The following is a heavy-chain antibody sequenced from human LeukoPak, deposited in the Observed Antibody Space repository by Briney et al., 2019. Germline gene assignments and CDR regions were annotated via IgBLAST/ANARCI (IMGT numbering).Heavy chain of an antibody. CDR2: IYTSGST. CDR3: ARATAPGDFWSGYYGAFDI. J-gene: IGHJ3*02. V-gene: IGHV4-4*07. Sequence: PSETLSLTCTVSGGSISSYYWSWIRQPAGKGLEWIGRIYTSGSTNYNPSLKSRVTMSVDTSKNQFSLKLSSVTAADTAVYYCARATAPGDFWSGYYGAFDIWGQGTMVTVSS. CDR1: GGSISSYY. D-gene: IGHD3-3*01.